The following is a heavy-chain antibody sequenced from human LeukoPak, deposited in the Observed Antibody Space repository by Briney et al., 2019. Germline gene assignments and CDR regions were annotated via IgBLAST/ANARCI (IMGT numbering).Heavy chain of an antibody. CDR1: GFSFRTYS. J-gene: IGHJ1*01. CDR3: ANSLRITMIVVVIPAEYFQH. Sequence: PGGSLRLSCAASGFSFRTYSMNWVRQAPGKGLEWVSSISTSSTYIYDADSVRGRFTISRDDAKNSLYLQMNSLRAEDTAVYYCANSLRITMIVVVIPAEYFQHWGQGTLVTVSS. D-gene: IGHD3-22*01. CDR2: ISTSSTYI. V-gene: IGHV3-21*04.